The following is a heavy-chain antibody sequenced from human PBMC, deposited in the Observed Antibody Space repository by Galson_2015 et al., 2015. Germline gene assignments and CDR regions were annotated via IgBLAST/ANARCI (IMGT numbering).Heavy chain of an antibody. CDR1: GFTLSSYD. Sequence: SLRLSCAASGFTLSSYDMHWVRQATGKGLEWVSAINTAGDTYYPGSVKGRFTISRENAKNSLYLQMKSLRAGDTAVYYCVRVVYSRGWVYDYWGQGTLVTVSS. V-gene: IGHV3-13*01. CDR3: VRVVYSRGWVYDY. J-gene: IGHJ4*02. CDR2: INTAGDT. D-gene: IGHD6-19*01.